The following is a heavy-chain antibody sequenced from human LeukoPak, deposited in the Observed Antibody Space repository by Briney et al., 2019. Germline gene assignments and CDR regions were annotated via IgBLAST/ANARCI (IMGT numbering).Heavy chain of an antibody. CDR3: ARRGAAAGRGDAFDI. Sequence: SETLSLTCTVSGGSISSYYWSWIRQPPGKGLEWIGYIYYSGSTNYNPSLKSRVTISVDTSKNQFSLKLSSVTAADTAVYYCARRGAAAGRGDAFDIWGQGTVVTVSS. CDR2: IYYSGST. D-gene: IGHD6-13*01. CDR1: GGSISSYY. J-gene: IGHJ3*02. V-gene: IGHV4-59*08.